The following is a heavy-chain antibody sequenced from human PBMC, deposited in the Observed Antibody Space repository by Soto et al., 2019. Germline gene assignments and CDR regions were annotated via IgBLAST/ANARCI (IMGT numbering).Heavy chain of an antibody. CDR3: ARDLEASAGAFDI. CDR2: ISSSSSYI. J-gene: IGHJ3*02. CDR1: GFTFSSYS. D-gene: IGHD1-1*01. Sequence: EVQLVESGGGLVKPGGSLRLSCAASGFTFSSYSMNWVRQAPGKGLEWVSSISSSSSYIYYADSVKGRFTISRDNAKNSLYLQMNSLRAEDTAVYYCARDLEASAGAFDIWGHGTMVTVSS. V-gene: IGHV3-21*01.